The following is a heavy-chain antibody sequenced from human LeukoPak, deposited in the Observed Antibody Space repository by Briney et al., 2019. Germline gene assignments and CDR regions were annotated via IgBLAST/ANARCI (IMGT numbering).Heavy chain of an antibody. CDR1: GGSISSYY. CDR2: IFYNGST. V-gene: IGHV4-59*01. CDR3: AREVYYYDSSGSYSLFGY. J-gene: IGHJ4*02. Sequence: SETLSLTCTVSGGSISSYYWSWIRQPPGKGLGWIGFIFYNGSTNYNPSLKSRVTISVDTSKNQFSLKLSSVTAADTAVYYCAREVYYYDSSGSYSLFGYWGQGTLVTVSS. D-gene: IGHD3-22*01.